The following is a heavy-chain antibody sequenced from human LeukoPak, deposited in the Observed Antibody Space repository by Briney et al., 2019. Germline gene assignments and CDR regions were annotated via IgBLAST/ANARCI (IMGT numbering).Heavy chain of an antibody. CDR1: GFTFSSYA. V-gene: IGHV3-23*01. D-gene: IGHD6-13*01. Sequence: GGSLRLSCAASGFTFSSYAMSWVRQAPGKGLEWVSAISGSGGSTYYADSVKGRFTISRDNSKNTLYLQMNSLRAEDTAVYYCAKDPNVYSSSWYEFDYWGQGTLVTVSS. CDR3: AKDPNVYSSSWYEFDY. CDR2: ISGSGGST. J-gene: IGHJ4*02.